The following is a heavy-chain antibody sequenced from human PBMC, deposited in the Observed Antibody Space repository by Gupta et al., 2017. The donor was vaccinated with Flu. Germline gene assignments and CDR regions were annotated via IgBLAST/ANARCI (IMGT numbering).Heavy chain of an antibody. V-gene: IGHV4-61*02. Sequence: GPGVVRPSQTLSLTCTVSGGSMTSATYYWNWIRQPAGKGLEWIGRIYTHDGRTRYNPSFESRVTMSVDTSKNQISLSVYFVTAADTAVYYCARAAEYDFRRHGLDVWGQGTMVTVSS. CDR2: IYTHDGRT. CDR1: GGSMTSATYY. CDR3: ARAAEYDFRRHGLDV. D-gene: IGHD3/OR15-3a*01. J-gene: IGHJ3*01.